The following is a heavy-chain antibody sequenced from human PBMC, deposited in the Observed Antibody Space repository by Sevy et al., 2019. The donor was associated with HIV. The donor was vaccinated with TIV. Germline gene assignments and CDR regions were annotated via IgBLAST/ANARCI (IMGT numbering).Heavy chain of an antibody. CDR2: ISFDESDK. CDR1: GFAFTNYYA. CDR3: ARPRANYVDNYFFYAMDV. V-gene: IGHV3-30-3*01. J-gene: IGHJ6*02. D-gene: IGHD3-16*01. Sequence: GGSLRLSCAASGFAFTNYYAMHWVRQAPGRGLEWVALISFDESDKYYADSVKCRFTISRDNFKNTLYLKMNSLTTEDTAVYYCARPRANYVDNYFFYAMDVWGQGTTVTVSS.